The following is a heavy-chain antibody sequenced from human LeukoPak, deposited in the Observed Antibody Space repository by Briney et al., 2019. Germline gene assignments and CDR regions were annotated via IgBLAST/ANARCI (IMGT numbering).Heavy chain of an antibody. CDR1: GFTFSNAW. CDR3: TTTLSYDSSGYYYY. V-gene: IGHV3-15*01. CDR2: IKSKTDGGTT. J-gene: IGHJ4*02. Sequence: PGGSLRLSCAASGFTFSNAWMSWVRQAPGKGLEWVGRIKSKTDGGTTDYAAPVKGRFTISRDDSKNTLYLQMNSLKTEDTAVYYCTTTLSYDSSGYYYYWGQGTLVTVSS. D-gene: IGHD3-22*01.